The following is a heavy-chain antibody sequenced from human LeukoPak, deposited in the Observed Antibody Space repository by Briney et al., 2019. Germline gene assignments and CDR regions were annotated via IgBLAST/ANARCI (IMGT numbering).Heavy chain of an antibody. CDR1: GDSVSSNSAA. J-gene: IGHJ4*02. D-gene: IGHD2-2*01. CDR3: ARVADCSSTSCYGGFDY. V-gene: IGHV6-1*01. CDR2: TYYRSKWYN. Sequence: SQTLSLTCAISGDSVSSNSAAWNWIRQSPSRGLEWLGRTYYRSKWYNDHAVSVKSRITINPDTSKNQFSLQLNSVTPEDTAVYYCARVADCSSTSCYGGFDYWGQGTLVTVSS.